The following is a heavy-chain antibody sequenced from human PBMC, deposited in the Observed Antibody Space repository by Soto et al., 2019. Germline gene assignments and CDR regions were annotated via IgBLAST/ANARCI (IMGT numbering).Heavy chain of an antibody. D-gene: IGHD3-10*01. V-gene: IGHV4-39*07. CDR1: SCSISSSDCC. Sequence: SETLSLTWSFSSCSISSSDCCWGWPRQPPGKGLEWIGNIDYSGTAYFNPSLGTRVTFPVDTSKNQFSLSLHSVTPADTAVYFCARGVYGAYLDYWGQGVLVNVSS. J-gene: IGHJ4*02. CDR3: ARGVYGAYLDY. CDR2: IDYSGTA.